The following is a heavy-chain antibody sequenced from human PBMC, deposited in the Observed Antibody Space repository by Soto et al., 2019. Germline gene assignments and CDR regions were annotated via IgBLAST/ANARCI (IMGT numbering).Heavy chain of an antibody. V-gene: IGHV2-5*01. Sequence: SGPPMVNPTQTLTLTCTFSVFSFSTSGAGVAWIRQPPGKALEWLARIYWSCDDYYSPSLKSRLTITKDTSKNQVVLSMTTMDPVDTATYYCAHRCRDSSDCHVVVDYWGQGTLVTVSS. CDR2: IYWSCDD. J-gene: IGHJ4*02. D-gene: IGHD3-22*01. CDR3: AHRCRDSSDCHVVVDY. CDR1: VFSFSTSGAG.